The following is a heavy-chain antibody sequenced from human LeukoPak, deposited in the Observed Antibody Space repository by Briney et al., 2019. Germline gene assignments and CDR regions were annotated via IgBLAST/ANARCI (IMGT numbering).Heavy chain of an antibody. CDR1: GGSISSYY. CDR2: IYHSGST. V-gene: IGHV4-59*08. J-gene: IGHJ2*01. D-gene: IGHD2-21*01. Sequence: SETLSLSCTVSGGSISSYYWSWIRQPPGKGLEWIGYIYHSGSTNYNPSLKSRVTISVDTSKNRLSLKLSSVTAADTAVYYCVRRSVIYWYFDLWGRGTLVTVTS. CDR3: VRRSVIYWYFDL.